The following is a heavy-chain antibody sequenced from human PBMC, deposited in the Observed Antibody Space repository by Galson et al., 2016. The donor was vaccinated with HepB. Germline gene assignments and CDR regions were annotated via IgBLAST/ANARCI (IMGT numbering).Heavy chain of an antibody. J-gene: IGHJ3*02. CDR3: ARRHDPYYRANCYDDGFDI. D-gene: IGHD2-2*01. CDR1: GGSISSTSDY. Sequence: SETLSLTCTVSGGSISSTSDYWGWIRQPPGKGLEWIGSIYYSGSTYYNPSLKSRVTISVDTSKNQFSLKLSSVTAADTAVYYCARRHDPYYRANCYDDGFDIWGQGTMVTVSS. CDR2: IYYSGST. V-gene: IGHV4-39*01.